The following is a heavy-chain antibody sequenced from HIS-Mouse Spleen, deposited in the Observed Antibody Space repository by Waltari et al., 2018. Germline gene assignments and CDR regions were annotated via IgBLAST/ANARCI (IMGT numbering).Heavy chain of an antibody. V-gene: IGHV3-30-3*01. D-gene: IGHD6-6*01. CDR1: GFTFSSYA. CDR2: ISYDGSNK. Sequence: QVQLVESGGGVVQPGRSLRLSCAASGFTFSSYAMHWVSQAPGKGLEWVAVISYDGSNKYYADSVKGRFTISRDNSKNTLYLQMNSLRAEDTAVYYCARGLNTARPSHFDYWGQGTLVTVSS. CDR3: ARGLNTARPSHFDY. J-gene: IGHJ4*02.